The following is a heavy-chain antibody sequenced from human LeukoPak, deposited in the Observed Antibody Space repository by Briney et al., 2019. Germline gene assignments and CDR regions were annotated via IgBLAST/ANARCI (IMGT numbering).Heavy chain of an antibody. D-gene: IGHD6-13*01. CDR1: GFTFSIYW. Sequence: GGSLRLSCAASGFTFSIYWMHWVRQAPGKGLVWVSRINSDGSSTSYADSVKGRFTISRDNAKNTLYLQMNSLRVEDTALYYCARVLTAVGPLRRGPMDVWGKGTTVTVSS. CDR2: INSDGSST. CDR3: ARVLTAVGPLRRGPMDV. J-gene: IGHJ6*04. V-gene: IGHV3-74*01.